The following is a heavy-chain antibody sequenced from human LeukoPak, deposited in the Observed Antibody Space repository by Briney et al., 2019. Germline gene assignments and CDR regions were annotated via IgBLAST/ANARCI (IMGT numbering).Heavy chain of an antibody. CDR3: GRDSDFYGMDV. V-gene: IGHV3-33*01. CDR2: IWYDGSNK. Sequence: PGGSLRLSCAASGFTFSSYGMHWVRQAPGKGLEWVAVIWYDGSNKYYADSVKGRFTISRDNSKNTLYLQMNSLRAEDTAVYYCGRDSDFYGMDVWGKGTRVTVSS. CDR1: GFTFSSYG. J-gene: IGHJ6*04.